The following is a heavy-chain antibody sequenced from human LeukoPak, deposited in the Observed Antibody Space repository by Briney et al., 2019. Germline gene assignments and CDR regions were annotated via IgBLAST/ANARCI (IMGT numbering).Heavy chain of an antibody. V-gene: IGHV4-30-2*01. Sequence: PSQTLSLTCAVSGGSISSGGYSWSWTRQPPGTGLEWIGYIYHSGSTYYNPSLKSRVTISVDRSKNQFSLKLSSVTAADTAVYYCARGYGGNSYYFDYWGQGTLVTVSS. J-gene: IGHJ4*02. D-gene: IGHD4-23*01. CDR2: IYHSGST. CDR3: ARGYGGNSYYFDY. CDR1: GGSISSGGYS.